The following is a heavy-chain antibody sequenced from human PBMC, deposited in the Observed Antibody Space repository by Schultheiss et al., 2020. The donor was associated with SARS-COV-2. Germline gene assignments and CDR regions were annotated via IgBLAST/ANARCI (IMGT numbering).Heavy chain of an antibody. CDR2: IKSKTDGGTT. J-gene: IGHJ6*02. Sequence: GESLKISCAASGFTFSNAWMSWVRQAPGKGLEWVGRIKSKTDGGTTDYAAPVKGRFTISRDDSKNTLYLQMNSLKTEDTAVYYCTRPGGSGSYSDYYYYGMDVWGQGTTVTVSS. CDR1: GFTFSNAW. V-gene: IGHV3-15*01. CDR3: TRPGGSGSYSDYYYYGMDV. D-gene: IGHD3-10*01.